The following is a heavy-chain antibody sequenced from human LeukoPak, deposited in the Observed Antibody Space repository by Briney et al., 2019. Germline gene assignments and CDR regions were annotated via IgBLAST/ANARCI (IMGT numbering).Heavy chain of an antibody. Sequence: ASVKVSCKASGYTFTGYYMHWVRQAPGQGLEWMGWINPSSGGTNYAQKFQGRVTMTRDTSISTAYMELSRLRSDDTAVYYCARDNSSSWFAMYNWFDPWGQGTLVTVSS. V-gene: IGHV1-2*02. D-gene: IGHD6-13*01. CDR3: ARDNSSSWFAMYNWFDP. J-gene: IGHJ5*02. CDR1: GYTFTGYY. CDR2: INPSSGGT.